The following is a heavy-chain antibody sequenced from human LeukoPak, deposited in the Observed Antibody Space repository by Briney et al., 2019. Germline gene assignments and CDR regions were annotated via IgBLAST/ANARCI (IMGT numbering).Heavy chain of an antibody. J-gene: IGHJ3*02. Sequence: SETLSLTCTVSGGSISSYYWSWIRQPPGKGLEWIGYIYYSGGTNYNPSLKSRVTISVDTSKNQFSLKLSSATAADTAVYYCASHGSLPGDAFDIWGQGTMVTVSS. D-gene: IGHD3-10*01. CDR1: GGSISSYY. V-gene: IGHV4-59*01. CDR2: IYYSGGT. CDR3: ASHGSLPGDAFDI.